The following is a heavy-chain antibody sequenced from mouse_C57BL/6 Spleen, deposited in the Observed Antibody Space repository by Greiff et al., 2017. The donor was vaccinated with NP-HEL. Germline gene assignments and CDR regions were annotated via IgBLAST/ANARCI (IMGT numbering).Heavy chain of an antibody. CDR3: ARERTTVVARYWYFDV. V-gene: IGHV1-50*01. J-gene: IGHJ1*03. Sequence: VQLLQPGAELVKPGASVKLSCKASGYTFTSYWMQWVKQRPGQGLEWIGEIDPSDSYTNYNQKFKGKATLTEDTSTSTAYMQRSSLTSEDSAVYYGARERTTVVARYWYFDVWGTGTTVTVSS. CDR2: IDPSDSYT. D-gene: IGHD1-1*01. CDR1: GYTFTSYW.